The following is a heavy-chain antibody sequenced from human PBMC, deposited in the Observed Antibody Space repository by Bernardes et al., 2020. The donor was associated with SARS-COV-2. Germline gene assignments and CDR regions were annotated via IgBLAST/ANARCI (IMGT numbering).Heavy chain of an antibody. D-gene: IGHD5-18*01. CDR1: GYTFTSYG. Sequence: ASMKVSCKASGYTFTSYGISWVRQAPGQGLEWMGWISADSGNTDYAQKIQGRVTMTTDTSTSTAYMELRSRRSGDTAVYYCATVVGYSYGGGWFDPWGQGTLVTVSS. V-gene: IGHV1-18*01. CDR2: ISADSGNT. J-gene: IGHJ5*02. CDR3: ATVVGYSYGGGWFDP.